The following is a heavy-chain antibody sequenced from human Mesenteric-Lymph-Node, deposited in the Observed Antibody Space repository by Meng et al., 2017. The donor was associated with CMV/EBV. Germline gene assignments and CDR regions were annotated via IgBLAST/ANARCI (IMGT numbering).Heavy chain of an antibody. V-gene: IGHV3-23*01. J-gene: IGHJ4*02. CDR1: GFTFNNYV. CDR3: ARGWESYGSSRLDY. CDR2: INGRADST. Sequence: ASGFTFNNYVMNWVRQAPGKGLEWVSGINGRADSTYYADSVKGRFTISRDNSKNTVYLQMNSLRVEDTGVYYCARGWESYGSSRLDYWGQGTLVTVSS. D-gene: IGHD1-26*01.